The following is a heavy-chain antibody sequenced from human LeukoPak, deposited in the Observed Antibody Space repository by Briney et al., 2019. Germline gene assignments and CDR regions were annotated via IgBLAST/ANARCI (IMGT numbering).Heavy chain of an antibody. CDR3: ARRRYTAPFDY. D-gene: IGHD3-16*02. Sequence: PGGSLRLSCAASGFTFSNAWMSWVRQPPGKGLEWIGSIYYSGSTYYNPSLKSRVTISVDTSKNQFSLKLSSVTAADTAVYYCARRRYTAPFDYWGQGTLVTVSS. CDR1: GFTFSNAW. V-gene: IGHV4-39*01. J-gene: IGHJ4*02. CDR2: IYYSGST.